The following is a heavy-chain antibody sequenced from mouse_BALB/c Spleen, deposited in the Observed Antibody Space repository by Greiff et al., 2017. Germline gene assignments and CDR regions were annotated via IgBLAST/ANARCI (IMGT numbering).Heavy chain of an antibody. CDR1: GYTFTSYW. CDR2: IYPGDGDT. Sequence: QVQLQQSGAELARPGASVKLSCKASGYTFTSYWMQWVKQRPGQGLEWIGAIYPGDGDTRYTQKFKGKATLTADKSSSTAYMQLSSLASEDSAVYYCASFITTATSWFAYWGQGTLVTVSA. CDR3: ASFITTATSWFAY. V-gene: IGHV1-87*01. D-gene: IGHD1-2*01. J-gene: IGHJ3*01.